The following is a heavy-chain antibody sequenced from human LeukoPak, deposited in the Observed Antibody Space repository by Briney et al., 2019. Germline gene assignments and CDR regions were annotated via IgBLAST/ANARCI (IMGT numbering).Heavy chain of an antibody. CDR3: ARGGDRSFDY. CDR2: IHHSGSI. Sequence: SETLSLTCAVSGVSISSNLWWTWVRQPPGKGLEWIAEIHHSGSINYNPSLKSRVTISVDKAKNQFSLNLNPVTAADTAVYYCARGGDRSFDYWGQGTLVTVSS. V-gene: IGHV4-4*02. D-gene: IGHD3-10*01. J-gene: IGHJ4*02. CDR1: GVSISSNLW.